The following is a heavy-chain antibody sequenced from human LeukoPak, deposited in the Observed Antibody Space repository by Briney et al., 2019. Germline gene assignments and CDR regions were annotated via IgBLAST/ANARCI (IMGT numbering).Heavy chain of an antibody. J-gene: IGHJ4*02. CDR2: ISSSGSTI. CDR3: ARSGGTVFSVGYSGSSPGLLHY. V-gene: IGHV3-48*03. D-gene: IGHD1-26*01. Sequence: PGGSLRLSCAASGFTFRSYEMNWVRQAPGKGLEWVSYISSSGSTIYYADSVKGRFTISRDNAKNSLYLQMNSLRAEDTAVYYCARSGGTVFSVGYSGSSPGLLHYWGQGTLVTVSS. CDR1: GFTFRSYE.